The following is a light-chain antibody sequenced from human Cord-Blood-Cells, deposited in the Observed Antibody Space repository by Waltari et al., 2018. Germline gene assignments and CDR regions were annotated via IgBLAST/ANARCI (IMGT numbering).Light chain of an antibody. CDR1: SSDVGSYNL. V-gene: IGLV2-23*01. Sequence: QSALTQPASVSGSPGKSLTISCTGTSSDVGSYNLVSWYQQHPGNAPKRMIYEGSKRPSGVSNRFSGSKSGNSASLTISGLQAEDEADYYCCSYAGSSSYVFGTVTKVTVL. J-gene: IGLJ1*01. CDR3: CSYAGSSSYV. CDR2: EGS.